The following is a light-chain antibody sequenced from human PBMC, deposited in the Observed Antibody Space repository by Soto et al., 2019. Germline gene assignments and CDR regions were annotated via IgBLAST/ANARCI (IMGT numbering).Light chain of an antibody. CDR2: EVT. CDR3: SSYVRSNIIVA. V-gene: IGLV2-23*02. CDR1: NNDIGTYAL. J-gene: IGLJ2*01. Sequence: ALTQPASVSGSPGQSVTISCTGTNNDIGTYALVSWYQQHPGKAPKLIIFEVTKRPSGVSIRFSGYKSGNMAFLTISGLQAEDEADYYCSSYVRSNIIVAFGGGTKVTVL.